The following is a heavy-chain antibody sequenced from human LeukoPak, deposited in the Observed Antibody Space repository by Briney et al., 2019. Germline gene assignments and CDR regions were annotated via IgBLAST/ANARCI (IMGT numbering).Heavy chain of an antibody. Sequence: GGSLRLSCAASGFTFSSYSMNWVRQAPGKGLEWVSYISSSSSTIYYADSVKGRFTISRDNAKNSLYLQMSSLRAEETAVYYCARDRQYCSSTSCYHWFDPWGQGTLVTVSS. D-gene: IGHD2-2*01. CDR2: ISSSSSTI. J-gene: IGHJ5*02. V-gene: IGHV3-48*01. CDR1: GFTFSSYS. CDR3: ARDRQYCSSTSCYHWFDP.